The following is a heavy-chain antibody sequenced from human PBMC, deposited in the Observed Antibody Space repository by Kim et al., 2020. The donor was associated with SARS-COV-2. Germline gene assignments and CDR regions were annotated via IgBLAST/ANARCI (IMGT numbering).Heavy chain of an antibody. J-gene: IGHJ4*02. V-gene: IGHV1-18*01. CDR3: ARESMVRGVSYYFDY. D-gene: IGHD3-10*01. CDR2: ISAYNGNT. CDR1: GYTFTSYG. Sequence: ASVKVSCKASGYTFTSYGISWVRQAPGQGLEWMGWISAYNGNTNYAQKLQGRVTMTTDTSTSTAYMELRSLRSDDTAVYYCARESMVRGVSYYFDYWGQGTLVTVSS.